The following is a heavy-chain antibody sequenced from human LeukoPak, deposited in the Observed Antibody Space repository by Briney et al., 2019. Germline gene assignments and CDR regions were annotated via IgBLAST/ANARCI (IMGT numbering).Heavy chain of an antibody. CDR3: ARGVFWSGPYYFDY. CDR2: INYSGST. V-gene: IGHV4-39*01. Sequence: SETLSLTCTVSGGSISSSSDYWGWIRQPPWKGLEWIGSINYSGSTYYNPSLKSRVTISVDTSKNQFSLKLNSVTAADTAVYYCARGVFWSGPYYFDYWGQGTLVTVSS. CDR1: GGSISSSSDY. D-gene: IGHD3-3*01. J-gene: IGHJ4*02.